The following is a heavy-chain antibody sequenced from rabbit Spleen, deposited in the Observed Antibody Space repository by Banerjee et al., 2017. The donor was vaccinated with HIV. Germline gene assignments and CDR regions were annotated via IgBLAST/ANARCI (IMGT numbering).Heavy chain of an antibody. CDR3: ARNYVNAFDP. CDR1: GFDFSSYG. J-gene: IGHJ2*01. CDR2: IYAGSSGTT. D-gene: IGHD1-1*01. V-gene: IGHV1S45*01. Sequence: QEQLMESGGGLVQPGGSLKLSCKASGFDFSSYGLSWVRQAPGKGLEWIACIYAGSSGTTYYASWPKGRFTISKASSTTVTLQMTSLTAADTATYFCARNYVNAFDPWGQGTLVTVS.